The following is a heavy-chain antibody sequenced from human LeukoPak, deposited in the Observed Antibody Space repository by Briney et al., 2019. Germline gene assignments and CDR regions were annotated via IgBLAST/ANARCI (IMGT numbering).Heavy chain of an antibody. J-gene: IGHJ5*01. Sequence: PSETLSLTCTVSGGSISSYYWSWIRQPPGKGLEWIGYMYYSGSTNYNPSLKSRVTISVDTSKNQFSLKLSSVTAADTAVYYCATMGGSSWYWFAYWGQGTLVTVSS. CDR3: ATMGGSSWYWFAY. V-gene: IGHV4-59*01. CDR2: MYYSGST. CDR1: GGSISSYY. D-gene: IGHD6-13*01.